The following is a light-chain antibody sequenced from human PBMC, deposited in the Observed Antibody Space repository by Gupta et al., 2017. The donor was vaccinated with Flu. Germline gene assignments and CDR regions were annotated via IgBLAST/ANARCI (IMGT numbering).Light chain of an antibody. CDR3: QQYNSYGLT. J-gene: IGKJ1*01. V-gene: IGKV1-5*03. CDR1: QGIIRC. Sequence: DGGTTTCLATQGIIRCLAWPQQQSAKAPKCLIDLAASLEPGVLSTFSGSGSSAEFSTTISSIQPDDYVSYYCQQYNSYGLTFGQGTKVEI. CDR2: LAA.